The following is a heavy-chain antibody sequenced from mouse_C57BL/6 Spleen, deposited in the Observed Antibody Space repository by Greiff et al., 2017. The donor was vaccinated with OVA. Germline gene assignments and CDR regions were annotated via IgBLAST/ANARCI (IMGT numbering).Heavy chain of an antibody. Sequence: VQLQQPGAELVKPGASVKLSCKASGYTFTSYWMQWVKQRPGQGLEWIGEIDPSDSYTNYNQKFKGKATLTVDTSSSTAYMQLSSLTSEDSAVYYCARKDIYYGDSGFADWGQGTLVTVSA. V-gene: IGHV1-50*01. J-gene: IGHJ3*01. CDR2: IDPSDSYT. D-gene: IGHD2-1*01. CDR1: GYTFTSYW. CDR3: ARKDIYYGDSGFAD.